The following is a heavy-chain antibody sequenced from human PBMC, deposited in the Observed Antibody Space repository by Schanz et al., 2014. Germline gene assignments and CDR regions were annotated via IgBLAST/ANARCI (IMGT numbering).Heavy chain of an antibody. Sequence: QVQLVQSGPEVKKPGSSVKVSCQAFGDTFSKYNIMWVRQVPGQGLEWLGRIMPLRGIGNNAWKFQDRLTITADKSMNITYMELSSLGTEDTAVYYCTRHRRTDPNGFDVWGQGTTVIVS. V-gene: IGHV1-69*02. CDR1: GDTFSKYN. D-gene: IGHD2-21*02. CDR2: IMPLRGIG. J-gene: IGHJ6*02. CDR3: TRHRRTDPNGFDV.